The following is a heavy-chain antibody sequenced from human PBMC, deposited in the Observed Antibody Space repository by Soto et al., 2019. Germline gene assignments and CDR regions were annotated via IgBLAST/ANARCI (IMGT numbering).Heavy chain of an antibody. Sequence: EAQLVESGGGLVQPGGSLRLSCAASGFTFSNYEMHWVRQAPGKGLESVSGISNNGAHTDYAKSVKGRFTISRDNSENTRYLQMGSLRAEDMALYYCARREYGSRWPNVYMDVWGKGTTVTVSS. CDR1: GFTFSNYE. CDR2: ISNNGAHT. D-gene: IGHD6-13*01. V-gene: IGHV3-64*01. J-gene: IGHJ6*03. CDR3: ARREYGSRWPNVYMDV.